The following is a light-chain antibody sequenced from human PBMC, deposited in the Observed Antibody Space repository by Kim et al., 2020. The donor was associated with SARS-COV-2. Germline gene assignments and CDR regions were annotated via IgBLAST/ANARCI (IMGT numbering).Light chain of an antibody. CDR1: QSLLLSDGLTY. J-gene: IGKJ1*01. CDR3: MQGIHPWT. V-gene: IGKV2-29*03. CDR2: EVS. Sequence: IVLTQAPVSLSVTPGQPASISCRSSQSLLLSDGLTYLYWYLQRPGQSPQLLVHEVSSRFSGVPDRFTGNGSRTDFTLTISRVEAEDVGVYYCMQGIHPWTFGQGTKGGYQT.